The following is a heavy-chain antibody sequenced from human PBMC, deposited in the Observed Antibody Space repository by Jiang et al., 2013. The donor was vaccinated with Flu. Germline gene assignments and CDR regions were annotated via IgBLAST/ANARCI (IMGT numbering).Heavy chain of an antibody. CDR3: TTQGGGGNYD. J-gene: IGHJ4*02. CDR1: GFNFQNAW. D-gene: IGHD4-23*01. Sequence: VQLVESGGGLVKPGESLRLSCAASGFNFQNAWMSWVRQAPGKGLEWVGHIKSITDGGTTDYAAPVKGRFTISRDDSEKMVYLQMNSLKTEDTAVYYCTTQGGGGNYDWGQGALVTVSS. V-gene: IGHV3-15*01. CDR2: IKSITDGGTT.